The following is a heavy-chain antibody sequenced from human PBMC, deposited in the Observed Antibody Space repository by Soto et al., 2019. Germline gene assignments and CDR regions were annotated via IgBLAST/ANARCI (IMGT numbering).Heavy chain of an antibody. CDR3: ARDRVVLDSSGPETRLLDY. CDR2: IIPIFGTA. J-gene: IGHJ4*02. V-gene: IGHV1-69*13. CDR1: GGTFSSYA. Sequence: GASVKVSCKASGGTFSSYAISWVRQAPGQGLEWMGGIIPIFGTANYAQKFQGRVTITADESTSTAYMELSSLRSEDTAVYYCARDRVVLDSSGPETRLLDYWGQGTLVTVSS. D-gene: IGHD3-22*01.